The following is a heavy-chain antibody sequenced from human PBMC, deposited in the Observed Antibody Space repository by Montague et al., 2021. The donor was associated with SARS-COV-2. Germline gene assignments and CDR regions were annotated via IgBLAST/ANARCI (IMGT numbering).Heavy chain of an antibody. CDR2: IFVGAST. CDR1: GGSISGYY. D-gene: IGHD2-2*01. J-gene: IGHJ5*01. Sequence: SETLSLTCSVSGGSISGYYWSWVRQAAGKGLEWIGRIFVGASTDYNPSLMSRFSLSGDKSKNQFSLKVTSVTAADTAIYYCARGMAPEGRWFDSWGHGMLVTVSS. CDR3: ARGMAPEGRWFDS. V-gene: IGHV4-4*07.